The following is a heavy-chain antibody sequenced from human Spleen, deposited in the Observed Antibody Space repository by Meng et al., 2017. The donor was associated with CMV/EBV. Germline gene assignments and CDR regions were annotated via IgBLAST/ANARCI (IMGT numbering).Heavy chain of an antibody. CDR3: ARGGGFAVKIDF. CDR1: GGSFSGYY. J-gene: IGHJ4*02. Sequence: GSLRLSCAVYGGSFSGYYWTWIRQPPGKGLEWIGFIDYTGDSHYSPPLRNRLSISVDTSKNHFSLKLSSVTAADTAVYYCARGGGFAVKIDFWGQGTLVTVSS. CDR2: IDYTGDS. V-gene: IGHV4-59*01. D-gene: IGHD3-3*01.